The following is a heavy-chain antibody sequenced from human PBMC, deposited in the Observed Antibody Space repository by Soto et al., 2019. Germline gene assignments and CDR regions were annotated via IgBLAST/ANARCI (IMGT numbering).Heavy chain of an antibody. CDR1: GDSVNSGAYY. CDR2: IYDSGST. D-gene: IGHD3-16*01. J-gene: IGHJ5*02. Sequence: QVQLQESGPGLVKPSQTLSLTCTVSGDSVNSGAYYWSWVRQHPGKGLEWIGYIYDSGSTYYNPSLTSRVTISVDTSRNQFSLKLNSVTVADTAVYYCASSAFGEGNWFDPWGQGTLVTVSS. V-gene: IGHV4-31*03. CDR3: ASSAFGEGNWFDP.